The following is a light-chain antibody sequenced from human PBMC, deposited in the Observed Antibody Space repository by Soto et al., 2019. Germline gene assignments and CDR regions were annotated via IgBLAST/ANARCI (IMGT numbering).Light chain of an antibody. J-gene: IGKJ2*02. CDR2: GGS. V-gene: IGKV3-20*01. CDR1: QRVSSNF. CDR3: QQYGSSPGT. Sequence: EIVLTQSPGTLSLSPGERATLSCRASQRVSSNFLSWYQQKPGQAPKLLVSGGSSRATGIPDRFSGRGSGTDFTLTMTKLEPEDFAVYSCQQYGSSPGTFGQGTKLEIK.